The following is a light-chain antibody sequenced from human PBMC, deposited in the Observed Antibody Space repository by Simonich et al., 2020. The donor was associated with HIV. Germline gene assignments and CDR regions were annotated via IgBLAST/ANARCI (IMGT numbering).Light chain of an antibody. CDR1: SGSVSTSYY. Sequence: QTVVTQETSSSVSPGGTVTLTCALSSGSVSTSYYPTWYHQTPGQPPRTLIYSTNTRSSGVPERFSGSILGNKAVLSITGAQADDEGDYYCVLYMGSGISVFGGGTKLTVL. J-gene: IGLJ3*02. CDR3: VLYMGSGISV. CDR2: STN. V-gene: IGLV8-61*01.